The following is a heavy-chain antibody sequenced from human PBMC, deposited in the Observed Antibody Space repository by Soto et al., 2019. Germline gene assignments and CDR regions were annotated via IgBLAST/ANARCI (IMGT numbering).Heavy chain of an antibody. CDR3: ARGSGYSYGYAFDI. D-gene: IGHD5-18*01. Sequence: GGSLRLSCAASGFTFSSYEMNWVRQAPGKGLEWVSYISSSGSTIYYADSVKGRFTISRDNAKNSLYLQMNSLRAEDTAVYYCARGSGYSYGYAFDILGQGTMVTVSS. V-gene: IGHV3-48*03. J-gene: IGHJ3*02. CDR2: ISSSGSTI. CDR1: GFTFSSYE.